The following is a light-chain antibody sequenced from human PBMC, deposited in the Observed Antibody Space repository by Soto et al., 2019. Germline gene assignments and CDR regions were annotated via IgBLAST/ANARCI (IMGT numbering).Light chain of an antibody. V-gene: IGKV3-11*01. Sequence: EIVVTQSPATLSLSPGDTATISCRASQSVSSYLAWYQQKPGQAPRLLIYDASNRATGIPARFSGSGSGTDFTLTISSLEPEDFALYYCQHRSNWPRTFGQGTKVDIK. CDR1: QSVSSY. J-gene: IGKJ1*01. CDR3: QHRSNWPRT. CDR2: DAS.